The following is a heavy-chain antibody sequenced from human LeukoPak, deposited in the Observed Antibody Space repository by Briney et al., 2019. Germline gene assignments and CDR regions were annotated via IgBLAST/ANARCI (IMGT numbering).Heavy chain of an antibody. Sequence: SETLSLTCTVSGGSISSGSYYWSWIRQPAGKGLEWIGRIYTSGSTNYNPSLKSRVTISVDTSKNQFSLKLSSVTAADTAVYYCARDHNYDFWSGYYYNWFDPWGQGALVTVSS. V-gene: IGHV4-61*02. D-gene: IGHD3-3*01. CDR3: ARDHNYDFWSGYYYNWFDP. CDR1: GGSISSGSYY. J-gene: IGHJ5*02. CDR2: IYTSGST.